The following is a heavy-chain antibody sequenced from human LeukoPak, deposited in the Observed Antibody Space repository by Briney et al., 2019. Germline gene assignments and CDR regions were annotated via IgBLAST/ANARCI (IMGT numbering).Heavy chain of an antibody. CDR3: ARHSSGWSPFDY. J-gene: IGHJ4*02. V-gene: IGHV4-59*08. CDR2: IYYSGST. Sequence: SETLSLTCTVSGGSISSYYWSWIRQPPGKGLEWIGYIYYSGSTNYNPSLKSRVTISVDTSKNQFSLKLSSVTAADTAVYYRARHSSGWSPFDYWGQGTLVTVSS. D-gene: IGHD6-19*01. CDR1: GGSISSYY.